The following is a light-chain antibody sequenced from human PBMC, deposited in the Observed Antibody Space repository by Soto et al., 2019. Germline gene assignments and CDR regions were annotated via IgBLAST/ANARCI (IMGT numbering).Light chain of an antibody. J-gene: IGKJ2*01. Sequence: DIVMTQSPDSLAVSLGERATINCKSSQSVLYSSNNKNYLGWYQQKPGQSPNLLIYWASTRESGVPDRFSGSGSGTECTLTIRSLQAEAGAVYYCQQYYSIPYTFGQGTKVDIK. CDR3: QQYYSIPYT. CDR1: QSVLYSSNNKNY. V-gene: IGKV4-1*01. CDR2: WAS.